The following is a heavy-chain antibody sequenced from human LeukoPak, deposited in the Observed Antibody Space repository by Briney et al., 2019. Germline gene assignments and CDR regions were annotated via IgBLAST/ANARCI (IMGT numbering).Heavy chain of an antibody. V-gene: IGHV3-23*01. CDR3: ANDRYRGSYYTN. Sequence: GGTLRLSCAASGFTFSSYAMSWVRQAPGRGLEWVSAISGSGGSTYYADSVKSRFTISRDNSKNTLYLQINSPRDDDAAEYYGANDRYRGSYYTNWGQGTLVTVSS. D-gene: IGHD1-26*01. CDR1: GFTFSSYA. J-gene: IGHJ4*02. CDR2: ISGSGGST.